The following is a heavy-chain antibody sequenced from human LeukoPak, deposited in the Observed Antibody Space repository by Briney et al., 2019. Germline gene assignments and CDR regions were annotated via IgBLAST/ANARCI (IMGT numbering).Heavy chain of an antibody. V-gene: IGHV7-4-1*02. D-gene: IGHD3-10*01. CDR1: GYTFTSYA. Sequence: GASVKVSCKASGYTFTSYAMNWVRQAPGQGLEWMGWINTNTGNPTYAQGFTGRFVFSLDTSVSTAYLQISSLKAEDTAVYYCAREDEPPWFGELPTSPHFAFDYWGQGTLVTVSS. CDR3: AREDEPPWFGELPTSPHFAFDY. CDR2: INTNTGNP. J-gene: IGHJ4*02.